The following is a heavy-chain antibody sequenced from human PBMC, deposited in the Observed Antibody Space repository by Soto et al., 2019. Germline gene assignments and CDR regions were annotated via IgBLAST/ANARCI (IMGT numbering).Heavy chain of an antibody. CDR1: GYTFTIYG. V-gene: IGHV1-18*01. CDR3: ARDYNEASRGTIFGVVIIEDWFDP. CDR2: INAYNGNT. Sequence: ASVKVSCKASGYTFTIYGISCVLQSPLQWREWMGCINAYNGNTNYAQKLQGRVTMTTDTSTSTAYMELRSLRSDDTAVYYCARDYNEASRGTIFGVVIIEDWFDPWGQGTLVTVSS. J-gene: IGHJ5*02. D-gene: IGHD3-3*01.